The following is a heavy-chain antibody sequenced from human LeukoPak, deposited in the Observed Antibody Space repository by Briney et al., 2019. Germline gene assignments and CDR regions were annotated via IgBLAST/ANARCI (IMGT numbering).Heavy chain of an antibody. CDR1: GYTFTSYG. CDR3: ARTPYSSSWYRFDY. D-gene: IGHD6-13*01. V-gene: IGHV1-2*02. Sequence: ASVKVSCKASGYTFTSYGISWVRQAPGQGLEWMGWINPNSGGTNYAQKFQGRVTMTRDTSISTAYMELSRLRSDDTAVYYCARTPYSSSWYRFDYWGQGTLVTVSS. J-gene: IGHJ4*02. CDR2: INPNSGGT.